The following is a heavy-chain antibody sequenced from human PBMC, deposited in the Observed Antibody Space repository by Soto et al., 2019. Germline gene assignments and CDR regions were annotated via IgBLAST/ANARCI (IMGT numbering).Heavy chain of an antibody. V-gene: IGHV1-18*01. Sequence: EASVKVSCKASGYTFTSYGISWVRQAPGQGLEWMGWISAYNGNTNYAQKLQGRVTMTTDTSTSTAYMELRSLRSDDTAVYYCARASGYDYGDYFLQHWGQGTLVTVSS. D-gene: IGHD4-17*01. CDR2: ISAYNGNT. CDR3: ARASGYDYGDYFLQH. J-gene: IGHJ1*01. CDR1: GYTFTSYG.